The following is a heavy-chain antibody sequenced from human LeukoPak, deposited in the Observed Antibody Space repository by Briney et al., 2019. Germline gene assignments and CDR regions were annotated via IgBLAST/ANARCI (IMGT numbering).Heavy chain of an antibody. CDR2: ISGSGSGT. V-gene: IGHV3-23*01. CDR1: GFTFSSYA. D-gene: IGHD6-13*01. Sequence: GGSLRLSCAASGFTFSSYAMSWVRQAPGKGLEWVSGISGSGSGTYYPDSVKGRFTISRDNSKNTLYLQMNSLRAEDTAVYYCAKGGIAAAGASFYFDYWGQGTLVTVSS. CDR3: AKGGIAAAGASFYFDY. J-gene: IGHJ4*02.